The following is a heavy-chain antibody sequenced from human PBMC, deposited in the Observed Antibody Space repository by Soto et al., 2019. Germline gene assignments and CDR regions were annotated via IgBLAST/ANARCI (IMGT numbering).Heavy chain of an antibody. CDR3: AKVRYFDSSGYWDDY. Sequence: QVQLVESGGGVVQPGRSLRLSCAASGFTFSSYAMHWVRQAPGKGLEWVAVISYHGRDIYYADSVKGRCTISGDNSKNTLDLQMNSLRADNTAVYFCAKVRYFDSSGYWDDYWGQGTLVTVSS. J-gene: IGHJ4*02. CDR1: GFTFSSYA. D-gene: IGHD3-22*01. CDR2: ISYHGRDI. V-gene: IGHV3-30*18.